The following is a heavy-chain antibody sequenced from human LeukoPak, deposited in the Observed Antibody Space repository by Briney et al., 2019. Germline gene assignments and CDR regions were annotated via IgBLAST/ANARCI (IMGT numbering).Heavy chain of an antibody. CDR2: IYYSGSS. D-gene: IGHD1-1*01. J-gene: IGHJ3*02. CDR3: PPRNQVQRQRAFDI. Sequence: PSETLSLTCTVSGGSISSSGYYWGWIRQPPGKGLEWMGSIYYSGSSYYSASLKSRVTISVDTSKIQFSLKLTSVTAADTAAYHSPPRNQVQRQRAFDIWGQGTMVTVSS. CDR1: GGSISSSGYY. V-gene: IGHV4-39*01.